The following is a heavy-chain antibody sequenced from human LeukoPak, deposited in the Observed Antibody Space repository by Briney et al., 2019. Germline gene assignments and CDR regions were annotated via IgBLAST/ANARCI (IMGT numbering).Heavy chain of an antibody. CDR2: FSGTSTLT. CDR1: GFDFSHYG. CDR3: AKGDSYYDLLTCFDF. Sequence: GGSLRLSCAASGFDFSHYGMSWVRQSPGKGLEWVSTFSGTSTLTYYADSVKGRFTISRDDSKNVSYLQMNSLRDEDTAVYYCAKGDSYYDLLTCFDFWGPGTLITVSS. V-gene: IGHV3-23*01. D-gene: IGHD3-9*01. J-gene: IGHJ4*02.